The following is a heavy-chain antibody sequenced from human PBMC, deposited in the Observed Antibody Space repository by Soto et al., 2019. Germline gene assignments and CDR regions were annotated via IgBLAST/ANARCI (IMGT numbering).Heavy chain of an antibody. V-gene: IGHV3-23*01. Sequence: GGSLRLSCAASGFTFSSYAMSWVRQAPGKGLEWVSAISGSGGSTYYADSVKGRFTISRDNSKNTLYLQMNSLRAEDTAVYYCAKAILTGCPIRGYFDYWGQGTLVTVSS. CDR3: AKAILTGCPIRGYFDY. CDR1: GFTFSSYA. CDR2: ISGSGGST. J-gene: IGHJ4*02. D-gene: IGHD3-9*01.